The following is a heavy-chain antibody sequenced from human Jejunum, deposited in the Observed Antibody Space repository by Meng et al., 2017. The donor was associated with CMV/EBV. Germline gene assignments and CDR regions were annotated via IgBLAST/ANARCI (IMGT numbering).Heavy chain of an antibody. V-gene: IGHV3-23*01. CDR1: GFRFSNYA. Sequence: GFRFSNYAMSWVRQAPGKGLEGVSTVGNTGTYSYYADSLKGRFTISRDNSKDTLYLQMNSLRDEDTALYYCAKDGYCSSSSCHDYWGQGTLVTVSS. CDR3: AKDGYCSSSSCHDY. D-gene: IGHD2-2*01. CDR2: VGNTGTYS. J-gene: IGHJ4*02.